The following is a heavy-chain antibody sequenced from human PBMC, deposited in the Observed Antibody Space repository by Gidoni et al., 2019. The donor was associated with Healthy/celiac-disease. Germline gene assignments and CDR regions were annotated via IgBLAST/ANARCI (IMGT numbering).Heavy chain of an antibody. CDR2: IIPIFGTA. D-gene: IGHD2-2*02. V-gene: IGHV1-69*06. CDR3: AIQYQDCSSTSCYNQNLYYYYGMDV. J-gene: IGHJ6*04. CDR1: GGTFSSYA. Sequence: QVQLVQSGAEVKKPGSSVKVSCKASGGTFSSYAISWVRQAPGQGLEWMGGIIPIFGTANYAQKFQGRVTITADKSTSTAHRELSRLRSEETAVYYWAIQYQDCSSTSCYNQNLYYYYGMDVWGKGTTVTVSS.